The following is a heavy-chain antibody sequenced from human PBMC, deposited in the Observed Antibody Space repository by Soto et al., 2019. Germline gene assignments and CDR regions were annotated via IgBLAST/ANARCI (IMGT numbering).Heavy chain of an antibody. CDR2: IYYSGST. CDR1: GGSISSYY. Sequence: SETLSLTCTVSGGSISSYYWSWIRQPPGKGLEWIGYIYYSGSTNYNPSLKSRVTISVDTSKNQFSLKLSSVTAADTAVYYCARFRALARYFDWFPRPYYYGMDVWGQGTTVTVSS. D-gene: IGHD3-9*01. CDR3: ARFRALARYFDWFPRPYYYGMDV. V-gene: IGHV4-59*08. J-gene: IGHJ6*02.